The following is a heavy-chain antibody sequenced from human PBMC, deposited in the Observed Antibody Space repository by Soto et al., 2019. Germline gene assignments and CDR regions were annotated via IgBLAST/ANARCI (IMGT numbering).Heavy chain of an antibody. Sequence: QVQLVESGGGVVQAGRSLRLSCVASEFTFKSYGVHWVRQAPGNGLAWVAVMSYDGNKKHYADSVRGRFTISRDNCKNTLYLQMNSRRTEDTAVYYCAKDSYRGDIVLTPAPYGNDYWGQGTLVTVSS. CDR3: AKDSYRGDIVLTPAPYGNDY. V-gene: IGHV3-30*18. CDR1: EFTFKSYG. CDR2: MSYDGNKK. D-gene: IGHD2-2*01. J-gene: IGHJ4*02.